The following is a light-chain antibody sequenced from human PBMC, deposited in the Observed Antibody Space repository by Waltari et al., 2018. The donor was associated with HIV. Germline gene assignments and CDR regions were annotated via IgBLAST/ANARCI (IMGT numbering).Light chain of an antibody. CDR3: YSYSDTSSSYV. J-gene: IGLJ1*01. V-gene: IGLV2-23*02. CDR1: STDVGNFNL. Sequence: QSALTQPASVSGSPGQSITISCTGTSTDVGNFNLVSWYQQYPGKAPKLLIYEVTKRPSVASNRFSASKSGNTASLTISGLRAEDEADYYCYSYSDTSSSYVFGTGTNVTVL. CDR2: EVT.